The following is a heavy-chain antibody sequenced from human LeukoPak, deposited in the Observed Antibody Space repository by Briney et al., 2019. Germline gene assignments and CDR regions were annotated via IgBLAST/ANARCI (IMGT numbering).Heavy chain of an antibody. D-gene: IGHD6-13*01. V-gene: IGHV3-43*01. CDR1: GLTFDDYT. CDR3: AKSGYSSSWYYYYYGMDV. J-gene: IGHJ6*02. Sequence: PGGSLRLSCAASGLTFDDYTMHWVRQAPGKGLEWVSLISGDVDSTYYADSVKGRFTISRDTSKNSLYLQMNSLRTEDTAIYYCAKSGYSSSWYYYYYGMDVWGQGTTVTVSS. CDR2: ISGDVDST.